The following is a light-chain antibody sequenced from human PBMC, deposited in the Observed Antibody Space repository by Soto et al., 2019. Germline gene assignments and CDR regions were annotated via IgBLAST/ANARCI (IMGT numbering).Light chain of an antibody. J-gene: IGLJ3*02. CDR1: RGHSSYI. Sequence: QSVLTQSSSASASLGSSVKLTCTLSRGHSSYIIAWHQQQPGKAPRYLMKLEGSGSYNKGSGVPDRFSGSSSGADRYLTISNLQFEDEADYYCETGDSNTRVFGGGTKLTFL. V-gene: IGLV4-60*02. CDR3: ETGDSNTRV. CDR2: LEGSGSY.